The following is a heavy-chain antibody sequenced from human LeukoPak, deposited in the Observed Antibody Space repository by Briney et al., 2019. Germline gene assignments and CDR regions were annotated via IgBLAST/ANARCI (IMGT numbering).Heavy chain of an antibody. J-gene: IGHJ4*02. CDR2: IRSSGSSI. CDR3: ARRRYSSGQGFFDY. D-gene: IGHD6-19*01. Sequence: GGSLRLSCAASRFTSSTNYMSWGRQAPGNGLEWVSYIRSSGSSINYADSVKGRFTISRDNAKNSLFLQMNSLRAEDTAVYYCARRRYSSGQGFFDYWGQGTLVTVAS. CDR1: RFTSSTNY. V-gene: IGHV3-11*04.